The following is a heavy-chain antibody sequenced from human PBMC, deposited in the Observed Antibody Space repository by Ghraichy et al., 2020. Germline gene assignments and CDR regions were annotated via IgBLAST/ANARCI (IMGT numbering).Heavy chain of an antibody. V-gene: IGHV3-21*01. CDR1: GFTFSSYS. CDR3: ARDLQGRRWFGELIKLYYYYGMDV. D-gene: IGHD3-10*01. J-gene: IGHJ6*02. Sequence: GGSLRLSCAASGFTFSSYSMNWVRQAPGKGLEWVSSISSSSSYIYYADSVKGRFTISRDNAKNSLYLQMNSLRAEDTAVYYCARDLQGRRWFGELIKLYYYYGMDVWGQGTTVTVSS. CDR2: ISSSSSYI.